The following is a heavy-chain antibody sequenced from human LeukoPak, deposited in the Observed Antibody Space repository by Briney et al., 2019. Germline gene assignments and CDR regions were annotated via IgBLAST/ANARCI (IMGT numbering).Heavy chain of an antibody. CDR1: GFTVSSNY. J-gene: IGHJ6*03. CDR3: VTAPYGDYYYYMDV. D-gene: IGHD4-17*01. CDR2: VRVDGHTT. V-gene: IGHV3-53*01. Sequence: PGGSLRLSCAASGFTVSSNYMSWVRQAPGKGLEWVSSVRVDGHTTFYADSVKGRFTISRDNSKNTLYLQMNSLRAEDTAVYYCVTAPYGDYYYYMDVWGKGTTVTISS.